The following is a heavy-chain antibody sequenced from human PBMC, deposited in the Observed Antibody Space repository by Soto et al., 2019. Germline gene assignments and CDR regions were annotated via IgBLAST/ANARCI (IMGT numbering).Heavy chain of an antibody. CDR1: GFTLTSYA. CDR3: AKDIVLMAGGNAFDV. Sequence: EVQLLESRGGLAQPGGSLRLSCVVSGFTLTSYAMSWVRQAPGKGLEWVSAISASGRTTYYADSVKGRFTISRDNSENTLYLQMNSLRAEDTAVYYCAKDIVLMAGGNAFDVWGQGTTVTVSS. D-gene: IGHD2-8*01. V-gene: IGHV3-23*01. CDR2: ISASGRTT. J-gene: IGHJ3*01.